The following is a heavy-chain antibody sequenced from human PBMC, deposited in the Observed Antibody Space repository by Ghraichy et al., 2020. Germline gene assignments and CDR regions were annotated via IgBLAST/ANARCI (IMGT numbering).Heavy chain of an antibody. V-gene: IGHV4-34*01. Sequence: SETLSLPCAVYGGSFSGYYWSWIRQPPGKGLEWIGEINHSGSTNYNPSLKSRVTISVDTSKNQFSLKLSSVTAADTAVYYCARSLARLTTVTTERAPFWFDPWGQGTLVTVSS. CDR2: INHSGST. D-gene: IGHD4-17*01. CDR1: GGSFSGYY. J-gene: IGHJ5*02. CDR3: ARSLARLTTVTTERAPFWFDP.